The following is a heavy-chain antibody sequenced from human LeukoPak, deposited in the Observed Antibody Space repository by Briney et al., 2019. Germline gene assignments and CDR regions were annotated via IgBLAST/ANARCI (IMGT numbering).Heavy chain of an antibody. CDR1: GVSISTYY. J-gene: IGHJ4*02. V-gene: IGHV4-59*01. D-gene: IGHD5-18*01. Sequence: ASETLSLTCTVSGVSISTYYWSWIRQPPGKGLEWIGYIYNSGSTNYNPSLKSRVTISVDTSKNQFSLKLNSVTAADTAVYYCGRDREHSYGRWIDYWGQGTLVTVSS. CDR2: IYNSGST. CDR3: GRDREHSYGRWIDY.